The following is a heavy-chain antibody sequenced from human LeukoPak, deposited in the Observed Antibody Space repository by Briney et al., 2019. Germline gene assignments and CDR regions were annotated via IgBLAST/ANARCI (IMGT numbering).Heavy chain of an antibody. CDR1: GGSISSYY. CDR2: IYYSGST. J-gene: IGHJ4*01. CDR3: ARTSSSSWFVY. D-gene: IGHD6-13*01. V-gene: IGHV4-59*01. Sequence: PSETLSLTCTVSGGSISSYYWSWIRQPPGKGLGWIGYIYYSGSTNYNPSLKSRVTISVDTSKNQFSLKRSSVTAADTAIINGARTSSSSWFVYWGPKTLVTVSS.